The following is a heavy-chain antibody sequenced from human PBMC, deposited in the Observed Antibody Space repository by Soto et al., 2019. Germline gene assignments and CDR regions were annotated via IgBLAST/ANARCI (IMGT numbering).Heavy chain of an antibody. Sequence: GESLKISCKGSGYSFTSYWIGWVRQMPGKGLEWMGIIYPGDSDTRYSPSFQGQVTISADKSISTAYLQWSSLKASDTAMYYCARQGAYDILTGYFLVYWGQGTLVTVAS. CDR1: GYSFTSYW. CDR2: IYPGDSDT. CDR3: ARQGAYDILTGYFLVY. J-gene: IGHJ4*02. D-gene: IGHD3-9*01. V-gene: IGHV5-51*01.